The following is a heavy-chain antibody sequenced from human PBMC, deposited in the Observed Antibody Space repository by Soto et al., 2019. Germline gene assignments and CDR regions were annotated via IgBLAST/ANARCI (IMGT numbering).Heavy chain of an antibody. CDR3: ARDMGVFWSGYPEGGFDY. CDR2: IKQDGSEK. Sequence: EAQLVESGGGVVQPGGSLRLSCAASGFTFTNYWMSWVRQAPGKGREWVANIKQDGSEKYYAESAKGRFIISRANARTSLYLQMNSLRAEDTAVYYCARDMGVFWSGYPEGGFDYWGQGTPVTVSS. J-gene: IGHJ4*02. V-gene: IGHV3-7*01. D-gene: IGHD3-3*01. CDR1: GFTFTNYW.